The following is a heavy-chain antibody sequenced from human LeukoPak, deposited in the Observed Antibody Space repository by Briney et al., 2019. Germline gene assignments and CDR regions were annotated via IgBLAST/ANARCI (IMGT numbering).Heavy chain of an antibody. D-gene: IGHD3-9*01. J-gene: IGHJ3*02. CDR3: ARDELVGAFDI. CDR2: IYYSGST. V-gene: IGHV4-59*01. CDR1: GGSTSSYY. Sequence: SETLSLTCTVSGGSTSSYYWNWIRQPPGKGLEWIGNIYYSGSTNYNPSLKRRVTISVDTSKNQFSLKLSSVTAADTAVYYCARDELVGAFDIWGQGTMVTVSS.